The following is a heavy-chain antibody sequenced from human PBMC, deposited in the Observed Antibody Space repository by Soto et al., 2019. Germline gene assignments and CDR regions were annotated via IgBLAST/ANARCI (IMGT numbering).Heavy chain of an antibody. Sequence: PGGSLRLSCAGSGFTFSNYGLHWVRQAPGKGLEWVAVISYDGSHKYYADSVKGRFTISRDNSNNMLYLQMDSLRAEDTAVYYCAKDGAPRYCGRSSCRPAGAYWGQGTLVTVSS. J-gene: IGHJ4*02. CDR3: AKDGAPRYCGRSSCRPAGAY. V-gene: IGHV3-30*18. CDR2: ISYDGSHK. CDR1: GFTFSNYG. D-gene: IGHD2-15*01.